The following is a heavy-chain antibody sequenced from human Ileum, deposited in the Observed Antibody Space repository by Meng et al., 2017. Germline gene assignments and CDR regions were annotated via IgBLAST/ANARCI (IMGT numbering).Heavy chain of an antibody. V-gene: IGHV3-49*04. J-gene: IGHJ4*02. Sequence: GESLKISCTPSGFTLGDYAMSWVRQAPGKGLEWVGFIRSKAYGETVEYAASVKGRFTISRDDSKSIAYLQMNSLKSKDTAVYYCSGLKLGASGCLDYWGQGTLVTVSS. CDR1: GFTLGDYA. D-gene: IGHD1-26*01. CDR3: SGLKLGASGCLDY. CDR2: IRSKAYGETV.